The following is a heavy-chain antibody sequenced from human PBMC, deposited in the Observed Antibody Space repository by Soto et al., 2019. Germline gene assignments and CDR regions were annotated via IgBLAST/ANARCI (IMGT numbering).Heavy chain of an antibody. V-gene: IGHV4-30-2*01. D-gene: IGHD4-17*01. CDR1: GGSISSGGYS. J-gene: IGHJ5*02. Sequence: SETLSLTCAVSGGSISSGGYSWSWIRQPPGKGLEWIGYIYHSGSTYYNPSLKSRVTISVDRSKNQFSLKLSSVTAADTAVYYCARSHSQHYGKGGWFDPWGQGTLVTVSS. CDR3: ARSHSQHYGKGGWFDP. CDR2: IYHSGST.